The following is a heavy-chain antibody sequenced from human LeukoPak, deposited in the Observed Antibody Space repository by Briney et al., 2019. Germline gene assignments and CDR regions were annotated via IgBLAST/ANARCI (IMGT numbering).Heavy chain of an antibody. J-gene: IGHJ6*02. D-gene: IGHD3-10*01. Sequence: PGGSLRLSCAASGFTFSSYGMHWLRQAPGKGLEWVAVISYDGSNKYYADSVKGRFTISRDNSKNTLYLQMNSLRAEDTAVYYCAKDRGTQYYYYGMDVWGQGTTVTVSS. CDR1: GFTFSSYG. CDR3: AKDRGTQYYYYGMDV. V-gene: IGHV3-30*18. CDR2: ISYDGSNK.